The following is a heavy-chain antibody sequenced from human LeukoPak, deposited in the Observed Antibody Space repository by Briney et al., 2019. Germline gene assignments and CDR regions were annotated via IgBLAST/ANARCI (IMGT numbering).Heavy chain of an antibody. V-gene: IGHV1-2*02. CDR2: INPNNGVT. CDR1: GYTFTSCY. Sequence: ASVKVSCKTSGYTFTSCYIHWVRQAPGQGLEYMGWINPNNGVTHYAQKFQGRVAMTRDTSVATAYMELRSLRSDDTAVYYCARSPSGELDYWGRGTLVTVSS. D-gene: IGHD1-7*01. CDR3: ARSPSGELDY. J-gene: IGHJ4*02.